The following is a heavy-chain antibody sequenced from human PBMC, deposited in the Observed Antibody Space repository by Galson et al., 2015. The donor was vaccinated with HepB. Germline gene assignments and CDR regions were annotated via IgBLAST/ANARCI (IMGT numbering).Heavy chain of an antibody. CDR1: GFTFSSYG. Sequence: SLRLSCAASGFTFSSYGMHWVRQAPGKGLEWVAVIWYDGSNKYYADSVKGRFTISRDNSKSTLYLQMNSLRAEDTAVYYCARGGYYGSGSQTLGYYYGMDVWGQGTTVTVSS. CDR3: ARGGYYGSGSQTLGYYYGMDV. D-gene: IGHD3-10*01. V-gene: IGHV3-33*01. J-gene: IGHJ6*02. CDR2: IWYDGSNK.